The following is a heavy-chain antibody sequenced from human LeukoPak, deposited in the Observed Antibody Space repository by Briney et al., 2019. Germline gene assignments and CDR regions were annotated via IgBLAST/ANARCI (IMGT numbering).Heavy chain of an antibody. CDR1: GGSISSSSYY. V-gene: IGHV4-39*01. J-gene: IGHJ4*02. D-gene: IGHD6-19*01. CDR2: IYYSGST. CDR3: ATLGIAVAEGGFDY. Sequence: SETLSLTCTVSGGSISSSSYYWGWIRQPPGKGLEWIGSIYYSGSTYYNPSLKSRVTISVDTSKNQFSLKLSSVTAAYTAVYYCATLGIAVAEGGFDYWGQGTLVTVSS.